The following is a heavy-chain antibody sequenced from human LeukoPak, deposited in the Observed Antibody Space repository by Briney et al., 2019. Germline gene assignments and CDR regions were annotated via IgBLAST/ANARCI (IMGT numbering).Heavy chain of an antibody. D-gene: IGHD6-13*01. CDR1: GYTFTSYA. Sequence: GASVKVSCKASGYTFTSYAMHWVRQAPGQRLEWMGWINAGNGNTKYSQKFQGRVTITRDTSASTAYMELSSLRSEDTAVYYCARDVIAAAGIIPPSFDYWGQGTLVTVSS. CDR2: INAGNGNT. V-gene: IGHV1-3*01. CDR3: ARDVIAAAGIIPPSFDY. J-gene: IGHJ4*02.